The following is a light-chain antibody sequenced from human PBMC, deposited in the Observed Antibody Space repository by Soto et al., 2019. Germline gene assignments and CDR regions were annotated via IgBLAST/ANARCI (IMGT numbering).Light chain of an antibody. V-gene: IGKV3-15*01. CDR2: GAS. CDR1: QSVRSN. J-gene: IGKJ4*01. Sequence: EIILTQSPATLSESLGERVTLSCRASQSVRSNLAWYQQKPGQAPRLLIFGASTRATNIPARFSGSGSGTEFTLTISSLQSEDFAVYYCQQYFNWPPLTFGGGTKVEIK. CDR3: QQYFNWPPLT.